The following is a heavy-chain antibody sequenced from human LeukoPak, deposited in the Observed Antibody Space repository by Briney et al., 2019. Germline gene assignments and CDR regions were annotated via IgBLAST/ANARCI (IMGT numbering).Heavy chain of an antibody. D-gene: IGHD6-19*01. CDR1: GFTFSSYS. CDR3: ARDLQQWLVAYDAFDI. Sequence: PGGSLRLSCAASGFTFSSYSMNWVRQAPGKGLEWVSSISSSSSYIYYADSVKGRFTNSRDNAKNSLYLQMNSLRAEDTAVYHCARDLQQWLVAYDAFDIWGQGTMVTVSS. J-gene: IGHJ3*02. CDR2: ISSSSSYI. V-gene: IGHV3-21*01.